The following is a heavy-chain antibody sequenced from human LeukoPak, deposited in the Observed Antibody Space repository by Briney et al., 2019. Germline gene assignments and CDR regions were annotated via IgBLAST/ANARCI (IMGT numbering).Heavy chain of an antibody. CDR1: GGSISSYY. V-gene: IGHV4-59*01. CDR3: ARARTRGNNWYFDY. Sequence: SETLSLTCTVSGGSISSYYWSWIRQPPGKGLEWIGYVYYRVNTNYNPPLKSRLTISVDTSKSQFSLKVSSVTAADTAVYYCARARTRGNNWYFDYWGQGTLVTVSS. CDR2: VYYRVNT. D-gene: IGHD1-1*01. J-gene: IGHJ4*02.